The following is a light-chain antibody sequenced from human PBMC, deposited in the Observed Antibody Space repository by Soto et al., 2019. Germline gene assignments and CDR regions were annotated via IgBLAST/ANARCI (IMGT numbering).Light chain of an antibody. J-gene: IGKJ1*01. Sequence: DIQMTQSPSTLSASVGDRVTITCRASRSVNSWVAWYQVKPGSAPNLLIYQASTFQSGVPSRFSGSGFGTEFTLPISSLQPDDVATSYCQHYHSYSGTFGQGTPVEIK. CDR2: QAS. V-gene: IGKV1-5*03. CDR1: RSVNSW. CDR3: QHYHSYSGT.